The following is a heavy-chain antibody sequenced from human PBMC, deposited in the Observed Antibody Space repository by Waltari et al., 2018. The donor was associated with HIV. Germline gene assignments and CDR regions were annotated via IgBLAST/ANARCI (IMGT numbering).Heavy chain of an antibody. V-gene: IGHV4-39*01. J-gene: IGHJ4*02. CDR2: IYYRGGT. CDR3: ALDYGGNRDLFDY. CDR1: GGPFPSISHY. Sequence: QRHLQESGPGLVKPSETLSPTCTVPGGPFPSISHYWGWIRQPPGKGREWIGSIYYRGGTYYNPSLKRLVTISVDTSKNQFSLKLSSVTAADTAVYYCALDYGGNRDLFDYWGQGTLVTVSS. D-gene: IGHD4-17*01.